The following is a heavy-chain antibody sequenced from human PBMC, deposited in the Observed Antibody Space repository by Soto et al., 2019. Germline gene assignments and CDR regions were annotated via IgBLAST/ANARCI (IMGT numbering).Heavy chain of an antibody. CDR2: IIPIFGTA. CDR3: ADGDGYLQDRQYFPH. CDR1: GGTFSSYA. Sequence: QVQLVQSGAEVKTPGSSVKVSCKASGGTFSSYASSWERPAPGPGLEWMGGIIPIFGTANYAQKFQGRVTITAAESTSTAYMELSSLSSEDTAVYYCADGDGYLQDRQYFPHCGQGTLVTVSS. V-gene: IGHV1-69*12. J-gene: IGHJ1*01. D-gene: IGHD5-12*01.